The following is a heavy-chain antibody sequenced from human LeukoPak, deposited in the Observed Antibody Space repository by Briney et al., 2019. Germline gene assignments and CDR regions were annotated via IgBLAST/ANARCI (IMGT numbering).Heavy chain of an antibody. J-gene: IGHJ4*02. V-gene: IGHV3-33*07. CDR1: GFAFINYG. Sequence: GGSLRLSCAASGFAFINYGMYWVRQAPGKGLEWVATVWYDGNNKYYADSVRGRFTISRDNSKNMVFLHMNSLRVEDTAIYYCARDPDRSGFDFWGQGTLLTVSS. CDR2: VWYDGNNK. D-gene: IGHD1-14*01. CDR3: ARDPDRSGFDF.